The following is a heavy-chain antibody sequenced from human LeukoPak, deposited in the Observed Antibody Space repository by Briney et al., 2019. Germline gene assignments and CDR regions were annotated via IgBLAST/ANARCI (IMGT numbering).Heavy chain of an antibody. D-gene: IGHD4-17*01. CDR3: ASGFYGDYVTVDY. CDR2: IIPIFGTA. Sequence: SVKVSCKASGGTFSSYAISWVRQAPGQGLEWMGGIIPIFGTANYAQKFQGRVTITADESTSTAYMELSSLGSEDTAVYYCASGFYGDYVTVDYWGQGTLVTVSS. CDR1: GGTFSSYA. J-gene: IGHJ4*02. V-gene: IGHV1-69*13.